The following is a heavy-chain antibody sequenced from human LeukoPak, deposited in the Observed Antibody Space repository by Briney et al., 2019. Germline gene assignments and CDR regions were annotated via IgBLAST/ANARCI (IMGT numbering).Heavy chain of an antibody. CDR2: INSGGHGI. V-gene: IGHV3-48*03. J-gene: IGHJ4*02. D-gene: IGHD1-26*01. CDR3: ARDAEGDREFDY. CDR1: GFTFSSYG. Sequence: GSLMLSCPASGFTFSSYGMTWVRQAPGKGLEWVSHINSGGHGISYADSVRGRFTISRDNAESSVSLQMNSLTAEDTAVYYCARDAEGDREFDYWGQGTLVTVSS.